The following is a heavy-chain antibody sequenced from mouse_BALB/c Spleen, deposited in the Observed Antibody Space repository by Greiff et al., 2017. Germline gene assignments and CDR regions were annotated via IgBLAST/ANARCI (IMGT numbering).Heavy chain of an antibody. CDR1: GFTFSSFG. CDR3: ARDYYGTEY. CDR2: ISSGSSTI. Sequence: EVQLVESGGGLVQPGGSRKLSCAASGFTFSSFGMHWVRQAPEKGLEWVAYISSGSSTIYYADTVKGRFTISRDNPKNTLFLQMTSLRSEDTAMYYCARDYYGTEYWGQGTTLTVSS. D-gene: IGHD1-1*01. J-gene: IGHJ2*01. V-gene: IGHV5-17*02.